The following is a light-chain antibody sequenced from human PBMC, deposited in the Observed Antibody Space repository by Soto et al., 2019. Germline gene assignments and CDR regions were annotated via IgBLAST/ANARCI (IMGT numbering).Light chain of an antibody. CDR2: GAS. V-gene: IGKV3D-15*01. Sequence: EIVMTRSPAFLSVSPGARATLSCRASQSISRNLAWYQQKPGQAPRLLIYGASSRATGIPDRFSGSGSGTDFTLTITSLQAEDVAVYYCQQYYSAPPLTFGQGTRLEIK. J-gene: IGKJ5*01. CDR3: QQYYSAPPLT. CDR1: QSISRN.